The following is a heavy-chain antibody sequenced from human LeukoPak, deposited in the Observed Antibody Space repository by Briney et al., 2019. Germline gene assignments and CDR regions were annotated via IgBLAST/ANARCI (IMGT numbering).Heavy chain of an antibody. CDR2: ISSSSSYI. J-gene: IGHJ1*01. D-gene: IGHD3-3*01. Sequence: GGSLRLSCAASGFTFSSYTMNWVRQAPGKGLEWVSSISSSSSYIYYADSVKGRFTISRDDAKNSLYLQMNSLRAEDTAVYYCARDDDFWSGYSQYFQHWGQGTLVTVSS. CDR3: ARDDDFWSGYSQYFQH. CDR1: GFTFSSYT. V-gene: IGHV3-21*01.